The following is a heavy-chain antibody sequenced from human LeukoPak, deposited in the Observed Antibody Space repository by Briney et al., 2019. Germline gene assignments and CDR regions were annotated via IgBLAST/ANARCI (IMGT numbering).Heavy chain of an antibody. CDR1: GFTFRTYW. Sequence: GGSLRLSCAASGFTFRTYWMSWVRQAPGKGLEWVANIKQDGTEKYYVDSVKGRFTISRDNARNSLYLQMNSLTVEDTAVYYCARGSPGYSSGWYVDYWGQGTLVTVSS. CDR3: ARGSPGYSSGWYVDY. CDR2: IKQDGTEK. D-gene: IGHD6-19*01. V-gene: IGHV3-7*04. J-gene: IGHJ4*02.